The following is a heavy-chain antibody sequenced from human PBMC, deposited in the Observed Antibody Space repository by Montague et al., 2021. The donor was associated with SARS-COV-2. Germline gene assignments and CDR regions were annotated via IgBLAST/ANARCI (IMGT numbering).Heavy chain of an antibody. V-gene: IGHV4-34*04. CDR2: INHRG. CDR1: GGSFSDYY. CDR3: ARGRQHFNMIVVVMTGGEYYFDY. Sequence: ETLSLTCAVYGGSFSDYYWSWIRQPPGKGLEWIGEINHRGTSISLDTSKNQFSLYLSSVTAADTAVYYCARGRQHFNMIVVVMTGGEYYFDYWGQGTLVTVSS. J-gene: IGHJ4*02. D-gene: IGHD3-22*01.